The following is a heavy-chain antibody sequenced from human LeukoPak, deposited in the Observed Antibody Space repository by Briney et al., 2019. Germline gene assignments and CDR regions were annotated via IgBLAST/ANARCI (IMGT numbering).Heavy chain of an antibody. J-gene: IGHJ6*02. CDR3: ARGGGDLRYGGGDYYYYGMDV. D-gene: IGHD4-23*01. CDR2: INPNSGGT. Sequence: ASVKVSCKASGYTFTGYYMHWVRQAPGQGLEWMGWINPNSGGTNYAQKFQGRVTMTRDTSISTAYMELSRLRSDDTAVYYCARGGGDLRYGGGDYYYYGMDVWGQGTTVTVSS. CDR1: GYTFTGYY. V-gene: IGHV1-2*02.